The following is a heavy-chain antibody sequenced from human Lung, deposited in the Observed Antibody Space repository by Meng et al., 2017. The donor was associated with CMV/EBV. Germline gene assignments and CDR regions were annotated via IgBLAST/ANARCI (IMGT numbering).Heavy chain of an antibody. V-gene: IGHV3-53*01. CDR2: IYSGGST. J-gene: IGHJ6*02. CDR3: ARAPYDFWSSYYYGMDV. CDR1: GFTVSSNY. Sequence: SCAASGFTVSSNYMSWVRQAPGKGLEWVSVIYSGGSTYYADSVKGRFTISSDNSKNTLYLQMNSLRAEDTAVYYCARAPYDFWSSYYYGMDVWGQGXTVTVSS. D-gene: IGHD3-3*01.